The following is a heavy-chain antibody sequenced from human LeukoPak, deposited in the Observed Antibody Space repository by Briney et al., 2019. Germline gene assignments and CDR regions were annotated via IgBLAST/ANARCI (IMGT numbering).Heavy chain of an antibody. Sequence: SETLSLTCAVYGGSFSGYYWSWIRQPPGKGLEWIGETNHSGSTNCNPSLKSRVTISVDTSKNQFSLKLSSVTAADTAVYYCARGRGSGSYTFDYWGQGTLVTVSS. D-gene: IGHD3-10*01. J-gene: IGHJ4*02. CDR2: TNHSGST. CDR1: GGSFSGYY. CDR3: ARGRGSGSYTFDY. V-gene: IGHV4-34*01.